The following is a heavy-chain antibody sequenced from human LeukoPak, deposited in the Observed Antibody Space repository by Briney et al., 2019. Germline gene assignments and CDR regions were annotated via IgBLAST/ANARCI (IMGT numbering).Heavy chain of an antibody. CDR1: GFTFSSYA. V-gene: IGHV3-64D*06. D-gene: IGHD3-3*01. Sequence: GGSLRLSCSASGFTFSSYAMHWVRQAPGKGLEYVSAISSNGGSTYYADSVKGRFTISRDNSKNTLYLQMSSLRAEDTAVYYCARCAKRRFLEWLSRYYYGMDVWGQGTTVTVSS. CDR3: ARCAKRRFLEWLSRYYYGMDV. J-gene: IGHJ6*02. CDR2: ISSNGGST.